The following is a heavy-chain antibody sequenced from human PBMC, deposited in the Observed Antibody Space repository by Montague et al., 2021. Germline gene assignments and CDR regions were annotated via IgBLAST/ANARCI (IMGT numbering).Heavy chain of an antibody. D-gene: IGHD1-26*01. J-gene: IGHJ4*02. CDR3: VRDPHSLDF. CDR1: GFTFEDYS. V-gene: IGHV3-48*02. CDR2: IHKSGHTT. Sequence: SLRLSCAASGFTFEDYSMNWVRQTPEKGLEWVAYIHKSGHTTHQADFVEGRFTISRDNAKNSLFLEVNDLRDDDTAIYYCVRDPHSLDFWGQGVLVTVSS.